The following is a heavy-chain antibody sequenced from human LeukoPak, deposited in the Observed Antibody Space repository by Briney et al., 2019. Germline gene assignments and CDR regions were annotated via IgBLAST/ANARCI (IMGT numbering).Heavy chain of an antibody. Sequence: GGSLRLSCAASGFTFRNKWMHWVRQAPGKGPVWVSRINSDGNITNYADSVKGRFTISRDNAKNTVYLQMNSLRAEDTAVYYCAKWDFGWGQGALVTVSS. J-gene: IGHJ4*02. D-gene: IGHD1-26*01. CDR3: AKWDFG. CDR2: INSDGNIT. CDR1: GFTFRNKW. V-gene: IGHV3-74*01.